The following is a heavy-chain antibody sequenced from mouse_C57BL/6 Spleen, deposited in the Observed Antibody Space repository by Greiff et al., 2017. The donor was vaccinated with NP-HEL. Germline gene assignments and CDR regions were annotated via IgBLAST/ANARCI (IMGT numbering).Heavy chain of an antibody. CDR2: INPNNGGT. Sequence: EVQLQQSGPELVKPGASVKISCKASGYTFTDYYMNWVKQSHGKSLEWIGDINPNNGGTSYNQKFKGKATLTVDKSSSTAYMELRSLTSEDSAVYYCARFPFVTTVVAKDYWGQGTTLTVSS. CDR3: ARFPFVTTVVAKDY. V-gene: IGHV1-26*01. D-gene: IGHD1-1*01. J-gene: IGHJ2*01. CDR1: GYTFTDYY.